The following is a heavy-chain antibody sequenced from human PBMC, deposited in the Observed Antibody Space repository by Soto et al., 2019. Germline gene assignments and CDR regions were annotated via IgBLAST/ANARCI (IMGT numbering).Heavy chain of an antibody. CDR1: GFTFSRHA. CDR3: ARTRNGGVADSFDS. Sequence: GSLRLSCAASGFTFSRHAIHWVRLTPGRGLEWVLAISRDGSYIYYTDSVKGRFTVSRDNSKNTVFVQMNRLIPDDTALYFCARTRNGGVADSFDSWGQGTRVTVSS. D-gene: IGHD3-3*01. CDR2: ISRDGSYI. J-gene: IGHJ5*01. V-gene: IGHV3-30*04.